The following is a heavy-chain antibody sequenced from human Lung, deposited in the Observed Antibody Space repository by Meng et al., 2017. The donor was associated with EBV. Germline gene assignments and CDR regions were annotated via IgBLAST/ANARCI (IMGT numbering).Heavy chain of an antibody. Sequence: LQQWGAGLLKPSETLSRSGAVYGWSCSGYYWVWHRQPPGKGLKGIGEPNHSRGTNSNPSLKRRITISVDKSKNQFTLNLSLVSAADTALYCWARGFLSLVRVFDYWGQGTLVTVSS. CDR2: PNHSRGT. V-gene: IGHV4-34*01. J-gene: IGHJ4*02. CDR3: ARGFLSLVRVFDY. CDR1: GWSCSGYY. D-gene: IGHD3-10*01.